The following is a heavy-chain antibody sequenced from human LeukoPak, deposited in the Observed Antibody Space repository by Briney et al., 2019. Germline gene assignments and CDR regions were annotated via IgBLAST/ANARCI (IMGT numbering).Heavy chain of an antibody. D-gene: IGHD3-22*01. CDR2: INHSGST. V-gene: IGHV4-34*01. J-gene: IGHJ4*02. CDR3: ARGRRTYYDSSGYYHLDY. CDR1: GGSFSGYY. Sequence: SETLSLTXAVYGGSFSGYYWSWIRQPPGKGLEWIGEINHSGSTNYNPSLKSRVTISVDTSKNQFSLKLSSVTAADTAVYYCARGRRTYYDSSGYYHLDYWGQGTLVTVSS.